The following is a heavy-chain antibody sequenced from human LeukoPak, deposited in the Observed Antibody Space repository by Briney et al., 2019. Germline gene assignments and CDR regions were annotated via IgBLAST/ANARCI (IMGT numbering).Heavy chain of an antibody. D-gene: IGHD2-2*02. CDR1: GGSISSSSYY. J-gene: IGHJ2*01. V-gene: IGHV4-39*01. CDR2: IYYSGST. CDR3: ASTIVVVPAAIDWYFDL. Sequence: PSETLSLTCTVSGGSISSSSYYWGWIRQPPGKGLEWIGSIYYSGSTYYNPSLKSRVTISVDTSKNQFSLKLSSVTAADTAVYYCASTIVVVPAAIDWYFDLWGRGTLVTVSS.